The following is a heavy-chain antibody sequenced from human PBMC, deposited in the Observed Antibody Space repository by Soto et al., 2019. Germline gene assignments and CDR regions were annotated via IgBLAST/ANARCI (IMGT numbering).Heavy chain of an antibody. Sequence: QVQLVQSGAEVKKPGSSVKVSCKASGGTFSSYTISWVRQAPGQGLEWMGRIIPILGIANYAQKFQGRVTIPADKSTGTAYMELSSLRSEDTAVYYWARARYLWFGNWFYPWGQGTLVTVSS. CDR3: ARARYLWFGNWFYP. V-gene: IGHV1-69*02. J-gene: IGHJ5*02. D-gene: IGHD3-10*01. CDR1: GGTFSSYT. CDR2: IIPILGIA.